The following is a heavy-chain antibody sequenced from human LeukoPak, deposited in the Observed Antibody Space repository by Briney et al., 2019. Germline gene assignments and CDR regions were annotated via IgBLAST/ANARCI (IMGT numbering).Heavy chain of an antibody. CDR3: AREIFGSGSHPDF. D-gene: IGHD3-10*01. J-gene: IGHJ4*02. CDR1: GFAFNTYA. V-gene: IGHV3-33*01. Sequence: PGGSLRLSCAASGFAFNTYAMHWVRQAPGQGLEWVALIWHDGNHKFYSNSVRGQFTISRDNSKNTVSLQMNNLRPEDTAVYYCAREIFGSGSHPDFWGQGTLVTVSS. CDR2: IWHDGNHK.